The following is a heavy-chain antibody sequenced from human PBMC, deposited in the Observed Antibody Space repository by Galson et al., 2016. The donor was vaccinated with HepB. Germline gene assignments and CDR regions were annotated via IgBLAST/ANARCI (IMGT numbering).Heavy chain of an antibody. J-gene: IGHJ2*01. CDR3: AKVGPGVSYWYFDV. CDR2: ISYDETNE. Sequence: SLRLSCAASGFTFSTYGMHWVRQAPGKGLEWVAVISYDETNEYYADSVKGRFTISRDNSKNTLYLQMNSLRAEDTAVYYCAKVGPGVSYWYFDVWGRGTLVTVSS. D-gene: IGHD5/OR15-5a*01. V-gene: IGHV3-30*18. CDR1: GFTFSTYG.